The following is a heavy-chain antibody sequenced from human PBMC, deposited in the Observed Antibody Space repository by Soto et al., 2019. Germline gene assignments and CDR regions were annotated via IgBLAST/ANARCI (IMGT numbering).Heavy chain of an antibody. V-gene: IGHV3-74*01. Sequence: GGSLRLSCAASGFTFGSYWMHWVRQAPGKGLVWVSRINSDGSSTSYADSVKGRFTISRDNAKNTLYLQVNSLRAEDTAVYYCARWRYPAGMDVWGQGTTVTVSS. CDR3: ARWRYPAGMDV. D-gene: IGHD3-16*02. J-gene: IGHJ6*02. CDR2: INSDGSST. CDR1: GFTFGSYW.